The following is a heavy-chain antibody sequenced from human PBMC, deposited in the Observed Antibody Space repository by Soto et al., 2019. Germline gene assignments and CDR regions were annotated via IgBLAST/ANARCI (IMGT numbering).Heavy chain of an antibody. J-gene: IGHJ3*02. V-gene: IGHV3-23*01. CDR3: AKARTRSYADALDI. CDR2: ISASGGST. CDR1: GFTSNNYA. D-gene: IGHD2-8*01. Sequence: PGGSLRLSCAASGFTSNNYAMNWVRQAPGKGLEWVSSISASGGSTYYADSVRGRFTISRDNSKNTRYLQTNSLRAEDTAVYYCAKARTRSYADALDIWGQGTLVTVSS.